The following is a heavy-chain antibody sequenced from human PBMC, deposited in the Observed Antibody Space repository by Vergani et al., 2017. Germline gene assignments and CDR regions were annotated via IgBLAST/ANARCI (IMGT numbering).Heavy chain of an antibody. CDR3: AGEGRGLGDQGTTGYYGMDV. CDR1: GGTFSSYT. D-gene: IGHD3-10*01. J-gene: IGHJ6*02. CDR2: IIPILGIA. V-gene: IGHV1-69*08. Sequence: QVQLVQSGAEVKKPGSSVKVSCKASGGTFSSYTISWVRQAPGQGLEWMGRIIPILGIANYAQKFQGRVTITADKSTSTAYMELSSLGSEDTAGYYCAGEGRGLGDQGTTGYYGMDVWGQGTTVTVSS.